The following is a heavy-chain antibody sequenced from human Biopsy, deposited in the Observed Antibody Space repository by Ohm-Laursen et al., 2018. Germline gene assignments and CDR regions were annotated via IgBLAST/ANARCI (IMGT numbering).Heavy chain of an antibody. CDR2: MKPNSGNT. D-gene: IGHD3-10*01. J-gene: IGHJ5*02. CDR1: ASSFTNHD. Sequence: GASVTASCKASASSFTNHDINWVRQATGHGLEWLGWMKPNSGNTGYAQNFQGRVTMTRNTSISTAYMELSSLSSEDTAVYFCARADTPLFYYGSGSSNWFDPWGQGTLVTVSS. CDR3: ARADTPLFYYGSGSSNWFDP. V-gene: IGHV1-8*01.